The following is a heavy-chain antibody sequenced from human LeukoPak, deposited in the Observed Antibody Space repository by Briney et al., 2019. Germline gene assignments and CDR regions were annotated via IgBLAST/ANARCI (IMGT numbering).Heavy chain of an antibody. CDR3: ARAPVTSCRGAFCYPFDL. J-gene: IGHJ4*02. CDR2: TSSSDDGT. CDR1: GFPLSSYA. V-gene: IGHV3-23*01. Sequence: PGGSLRLSCAASGFPLSSYAMSWARQVPGKGLEWVSATSSSDDGTYHADSVRGRFTIYRDNFRNTLYLQMNRLRVEDAALYYCARAPVTSCRGAFCYPFDLWGQGVLVTVSS. D-gene: IGHD2-21*01.